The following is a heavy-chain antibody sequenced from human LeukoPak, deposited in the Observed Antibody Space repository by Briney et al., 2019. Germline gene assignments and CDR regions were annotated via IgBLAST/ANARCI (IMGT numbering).Heavy chain of an antibody. CDR1: GDSISTYY. CDR2: IYYSGST. D-gene: IGHD6-13*01. CDR3: ARESSYSSSWIDP. J-gene: IGHJ5*02. V-gene: IGHV4-59*06. Sequence: SDTLSLTCTVSGDSISTYYWSWIRQPPGKGLEWIGYIYYSGSTYYNPSLKSRVTISVDTSKNQFSLKLSSVTAADTAVYYCARESSYSSSWIDPWGQGTLVTVSS.